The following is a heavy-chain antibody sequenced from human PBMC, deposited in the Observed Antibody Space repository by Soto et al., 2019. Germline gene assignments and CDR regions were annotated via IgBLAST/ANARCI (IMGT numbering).Heavy chain of an antibody. CDR3: ASQATGWYPDY. CDR1: GGSISSGGYY. Sequence: QVELQESGPGLVKPSQTLSLTCTVSGGSISSGGYYWSWVRQHPGKGLEWIGYIYVSGSTYYNPSRKSRVTIPRGTLKNRFPLKLTSVTAADTAVYYCASQATGWYPDYWGQGTRVTVSS. CDR2: IYVSGST. D-gene: IGHD6-19*01. J-gene: IGHJ4*02. V-gene: IGHV4-31*03.